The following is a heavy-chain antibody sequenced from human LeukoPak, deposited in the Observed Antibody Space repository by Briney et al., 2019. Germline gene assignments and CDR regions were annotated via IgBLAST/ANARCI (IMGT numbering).Heavy chain of an antibody. CDR3: ARTISTVTTPRRGKYYFDY. CDR1: GGSISSSSYY. D-gene: IGHD4-17*01. CDR2: IYYSGST. J-gene: IGHJ4*02. V-gene: IGHV4-39*01. Sequence: SETLSLTCTVSGGSISSSSYYWGWIRQPPGKGLEWIGSIYYSGSTYYNPSLKSRLTISVDTSKNQFSLKLSSVTAADTAVYYCARTISTVTTPRRGKYYFDYWGQGTLVTVSS.